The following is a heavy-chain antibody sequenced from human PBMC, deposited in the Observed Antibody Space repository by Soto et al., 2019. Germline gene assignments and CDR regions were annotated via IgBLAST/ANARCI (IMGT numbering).Heavy chain of an antibody. Sequence: ASVKVFCKASGGTFSSYAISWVRQAPGQGLEWMGGIIPIFGTANYAQKFQGRVTITADESTSTAYMELSSLRSEDTAVYYCARDSPSIAARPGDYYYYGMDVWGQGTTVTVSS. CDR3: ARDSPSIAARPGDYYYYGMDV. V-gene: IGHV1-69*13. J-gene: IGHJ6*02. CDR1: GGTFSSYA. D-gene: IGHD6-6*01. CDR2: IIPIFGTA.